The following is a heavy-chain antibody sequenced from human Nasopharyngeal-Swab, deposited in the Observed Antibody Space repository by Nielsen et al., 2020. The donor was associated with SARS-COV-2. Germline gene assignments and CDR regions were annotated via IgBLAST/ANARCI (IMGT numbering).Heavy chain of an antibody. Sequence: SETLSLTCTVSGGSISSYYWSWIRQPPGKGLEWVGYIYYSGSTNYNPSLKSRVTLSVDTSKNQFSLKLSSVTAADKAVYYCARATTVSDYYYGMDVWGQGTTVTVSS. CDR3: ARATTVSDYYYGMDV. CDR2: IYYSGST. CDR1: GGSISSYY. V-gene: IGHV4-59*08. J-gene: IGHJ6*02. D-gene: IGHD4-17*01.